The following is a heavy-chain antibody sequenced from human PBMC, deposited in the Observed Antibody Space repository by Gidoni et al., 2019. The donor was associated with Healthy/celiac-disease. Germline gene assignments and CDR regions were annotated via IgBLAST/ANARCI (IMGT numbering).Heavy chain of an antibody. CDR2: IYYSGST. D-gene: IGHD3-22*01. Sequence: QLQLQESGPGLVKPSETLSLTCTVSGGSISSSSYYWGWIRQPPGKGLEWIGIIYYSGSTYYNPSLKSRVTISVDTSKIQFSLKLSSVTAADTAVYYCARLSYYYDSSGYPSRFDYWGQGTLVTVSS. CDR1: GGSISSSSYY. CDR3: ARLSYYYDSSGYPSRFDY. J-gene: IGHJ4*02. V-gene: IGHV4-39*01.